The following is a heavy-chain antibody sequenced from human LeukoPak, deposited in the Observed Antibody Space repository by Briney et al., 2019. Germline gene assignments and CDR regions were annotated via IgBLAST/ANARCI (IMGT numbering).Heavy chain of an antibody. CDR2: INHSGST. CDR1: GGSFSGYY. D-gene: IGHD1-26*01. V-gene: IGHV4-34*01. CDR3: ARVGTITVGATLIGFFDP. Sequence: NPPETLSLTCAVYGGSFSGYYWSWIRQPPGKGLEWIGEINHSGSTNYNPSLKSRVTISVDTSKNQFSLKLSSVTAADTAVYYCARVGTITVGATLIGFFDPWGQGTLVTVSS. J-gene: IGHJ5*02.